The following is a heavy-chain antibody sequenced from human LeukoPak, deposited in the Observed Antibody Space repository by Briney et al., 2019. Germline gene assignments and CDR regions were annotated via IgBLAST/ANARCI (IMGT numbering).Heavy chain of an antibody. CDR3: ARTFAAAHIDY. Sequence: GGSLRLSCAASGFTFNGYLMHWVRQAPGKGLVWVSRIKSDGSSTTYADSVKGRFTISRDHVKNTLYLEVNSLRAEDTAVYYCARTFAAAHIDYWGQGTLVTVSS. CDR2: IKSDGSST. J-gene: IGHJ4*02. CDR1: GFTFNGYL. V-gene: IGHV3-74*01. D-gene: IGHD2-15*01.